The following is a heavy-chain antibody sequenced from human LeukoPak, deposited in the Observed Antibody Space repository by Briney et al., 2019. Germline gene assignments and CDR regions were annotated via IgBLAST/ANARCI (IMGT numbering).Heavy chain of an antibody. Sequence: PSETLSLTCTVSGGSISSSSYYWGWIRQPPGKGLEWIGSIYYSGSTYYNPSLKSRVTISVDTSKNQFSLKLSSVTAADTAVYYCASQKRVEMATNPNWFDPWGQGTLVTVSS. CDR3: ASQKRVEMATNPNWFDP. D-gene: IGHD5-24*01. CDR2: IYYSGST. J-gene: IGHJ5*02. CDR1: GGSISSSSYY. V-gene: IGHV4-39*01.